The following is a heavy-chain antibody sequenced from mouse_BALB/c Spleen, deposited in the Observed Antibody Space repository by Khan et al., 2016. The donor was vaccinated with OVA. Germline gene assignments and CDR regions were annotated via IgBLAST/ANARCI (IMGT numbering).Heavy chain of an antibody. V-gene: IGHV9-3-1*01. Sequence: QIQLLQSGPELKKPGETVKISCKASEYTSTNYGMNWVKQAPGKGLKWMGWINTYTGEPTYADDFKGRFAFSLETSANTAYLQINNLKNEDTATYFCARTNYSYDRYFDVWGAGTTVTVSS. CDR1: EYTSTNYG. J-gene: IGHJ1*01. CDR2: INTYTGEP. D-gene: IGHD2-12*01. CDR3: ARTNYSYDRYFDV.